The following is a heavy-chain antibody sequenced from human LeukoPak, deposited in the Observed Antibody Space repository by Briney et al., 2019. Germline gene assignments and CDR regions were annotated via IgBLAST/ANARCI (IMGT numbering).Heavy chain of an antibody. Sequence: PGGSLRLSCAASGFTFSNYAMHWVRQAPGKGLEWVAVISYDGRNKHYADSVKGRFTISRDNSKNTLYLQMNSLRPEGTAVYYCAELGITMIGGVWGKGTTVTISS. CDR3: AELGITMIGGV. CDR2: ISYDGRNK. D-gene: IGHD3-10*02. V-gene: IGHV3-30*04. J-gene: IGHJ6*04. CDR1: GFTFSNYA.